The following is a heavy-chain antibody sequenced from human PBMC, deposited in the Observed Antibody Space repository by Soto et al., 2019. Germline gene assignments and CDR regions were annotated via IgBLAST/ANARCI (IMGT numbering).Heavy chain of an antibody. CDR2: IRSKTYGGTA. CDR1: GFTFGDYA. Sequence: GGSLRLSCTASGFTFGDYAMSWFRQAPGKGLEWVGFIRSKTYGGTAEYAASVKGRFTISRDDSKSIAYLQMNSLKTEDTAMYYCSTGDEANYLHYYMDVWGKGTTVTVSS. V-gene: IGHV3-49*03. J-gene: IGHJ6*03. CDR3: STGDEANYLHYYMDV. D-gene: IGHD1-7*01.